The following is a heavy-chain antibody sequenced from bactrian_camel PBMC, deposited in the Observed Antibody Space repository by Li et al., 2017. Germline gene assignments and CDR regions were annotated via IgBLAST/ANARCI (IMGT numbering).Heavy chain of an antibody. CDR3: AAAKGLPDLLRGGYLSARSYNY. CDR1: GHSRGSNC. J-gene: IGHJ4*01. CDR2: IRRSGGET. Sequence: HVQLVESGGGSVQAGGSLSLSCVVSGHSRGSNCVGWYRLPPGRAPAEREGIAAIRRSGGETWYAGSVKGRFTISRDNARNIMYLQMNSLKPEDTAIYYCAAAKGLPDLLRGGYLSARSYNYWGRGTQVTVS. V-gene: IGHV3-3*01. D-gene: IGHD3*01.